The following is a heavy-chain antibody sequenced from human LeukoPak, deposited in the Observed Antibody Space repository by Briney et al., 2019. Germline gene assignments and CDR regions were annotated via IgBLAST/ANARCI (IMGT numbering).Heavy chain of an antibody. CDR2: INHSGST. CDR1: GGSFSGYY. Sequence: SETLSLTCAVYGGSFSGYYWSWIRQPPGKGLEWIGEINHSGSTNYNPSLKSRVTISVDTSKNQFSLKLSSVTAADTAVYYCARGRLRIDYWGQGTLVTVSS. D-gene: IGHD4-17*01. V-gene: IGHV4-34*01. CDR3: ARGRLRIDY. J-gene: IGHJ4*02.